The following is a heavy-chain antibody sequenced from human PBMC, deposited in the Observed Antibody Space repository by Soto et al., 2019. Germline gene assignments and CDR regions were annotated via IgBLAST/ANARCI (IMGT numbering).Heavy chain of an antibody. CDR2: IYSGGST. J-gene: IGHJ6*03. CDR3: AREYGGNYYYYMDV. Sequence: GGSLRLSCAASGFTVSSNYMSWVRQAPGKGLEWVSVIYSGGSTYYADSVKGRFTISRHNSKNTLYLQMNSLRAEDTAVYYCAREYGGNYYYYMDVWGKGTTVTVSS. D-gene: IGHD2-8*01. CDR1: GFTVSSNY. V-gene: IGHV3-53*04.